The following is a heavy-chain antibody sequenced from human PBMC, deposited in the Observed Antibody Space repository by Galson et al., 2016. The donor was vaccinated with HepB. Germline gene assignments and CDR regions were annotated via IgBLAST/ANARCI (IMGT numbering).Heavy chain of an antibody. V-gene: IGHV1-18*04. J-gene: IGHJ4*02. D-gene: IGHD1-1*01. Sequence: SVKVSCKASGYTFTTYGISWVRQTPGQGLEWMGWISTNSGNTNYAQILRGGVTMTTDTSTRTAYMELRSLRSDDTAIYYCARDRDWNLDFWGQGTLVTVSS. CDR2: ISTNSGNT. CDR3: ARDRDWNLDF. CDR1: GYTFTTYG.